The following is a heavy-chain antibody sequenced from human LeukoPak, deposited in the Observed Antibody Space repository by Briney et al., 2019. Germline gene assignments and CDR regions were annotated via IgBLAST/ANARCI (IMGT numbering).Heavy chain of an antibody. CDR1: GFTFSSYW. J-gene: IGHJ4*02. CDR2: INSDGSST. CDR3: ARGGSIAARQVGY. D-gene: IGHD6-6*01. V-gene: IGHV3-74*01. Sequence: PGGSLKLYCAASGFTFSSYWMHWVRQAPGKGLVWVSRINSDGSSTSYADSVKGRFTISRDNAKNTLYLQMNSLRAEDTAVYYCARGGSIAARQVGYWGQGNLVTVSS.